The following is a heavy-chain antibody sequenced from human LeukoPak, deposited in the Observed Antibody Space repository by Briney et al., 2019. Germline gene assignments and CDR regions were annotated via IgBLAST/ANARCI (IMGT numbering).Heavy chain of an antibody. CDR2: INHSGST. D-gene: IGHD6-13*01. V-gene: IGHV4-34*01. CDR1: GGSFSGYY. CDR3: ARVHRGYSSSWPRFDY. Sequence: SETLSLTCAVYGGSFSGYYWSWIRQPPGKGLEWIGEINHSGSTNYNPSLKSRVTISVDTSKNQFSLKLSSVTAADMAVYYCARVHRGYSSSWPRFDYWGQGTLVTVSS. J-gene: IGHJ4*02.